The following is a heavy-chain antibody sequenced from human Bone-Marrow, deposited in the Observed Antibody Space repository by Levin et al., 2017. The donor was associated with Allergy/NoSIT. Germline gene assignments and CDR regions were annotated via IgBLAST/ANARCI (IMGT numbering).Heavy chain of an antibody. J-gene: IGHJ5*02. D-gene: IGHD2/OR15-2a*01. CDR2: IYPGDSDT. CDR3: ARSHSYCYTTDCYEARWFDP. Sequence: GESLKISCKGSGYSFTSYWIAWVRQTPGKGLEWMGIIYPGDSDTRYSPSFQGQVTISADKSISTAYLQWSSLKASDTAMYYCARSHSYCYTTDCYEARWFDPWGQGTLVTVSS. CDR1: GYSFTSYW. V-gene: IGHV5-51*01.